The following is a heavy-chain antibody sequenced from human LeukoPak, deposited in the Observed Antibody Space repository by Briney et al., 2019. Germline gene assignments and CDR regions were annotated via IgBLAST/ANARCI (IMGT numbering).Heavy chain of an antibody. CDR1: GFTFSSYS. J-gene: IGHJ3*02. D-gene: IGHD3-22*01. CDR3: ARDNYYDSSGYTDQAFDI. V-gene: IGHV3-21*01. Sequence: GGSLRLSCAASGFTFSSYSMNWVRQAPGKGLEWVSSISSSSSYIYCADSVKGRFTISRDNAKNSLYLQMNSLRAEDTAVYYCARDNYYDSSGYTDQAFDIWGQGTMVTVSS. CDR2: ISSSSSYI.